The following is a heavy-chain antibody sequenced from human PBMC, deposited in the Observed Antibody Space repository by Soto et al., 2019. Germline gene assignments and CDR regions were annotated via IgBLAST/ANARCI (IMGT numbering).Heavy chain of an antibody. J-gene: IGHJ5*02. D-gene: IGHD4-4*01. CDR2: IYYTGGT. CDR1: GGSITSGDYY. V-gene: IGHV4-30-4*01. Sequence: SETLSLTCTVSGGSITSGDYYWSWIRQPPGKGLEWIGYIYYTGGTYYNPSLKSRVTISVDTSKNQFSLKLTSVTAADTAVYYCARTTSSNWLDPWGQATLVTVSS. CDR3: ARTTSSNWLDP.